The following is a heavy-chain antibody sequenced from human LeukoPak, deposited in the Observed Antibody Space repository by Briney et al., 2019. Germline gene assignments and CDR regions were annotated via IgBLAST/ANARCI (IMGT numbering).Heavy chain of an antibody. Sequence: SETLSLTCIVSGYSISGGYYWGWIRQPPGKGLEWIGSIYHSGSTYYNPSLKSRVTISVDTSKNQFSLKLSSVTAADTAVYYCARDGDTTIDYWGQGTLVTVSS. D-gene: IGHD3-10*01. V-gene: IGHV4-38-2*02. J-gene: IGHJ4*02. CDR3: ARDGDTTIDY. CDR2: IYHSGST. CDR1: GYSISGGYY.